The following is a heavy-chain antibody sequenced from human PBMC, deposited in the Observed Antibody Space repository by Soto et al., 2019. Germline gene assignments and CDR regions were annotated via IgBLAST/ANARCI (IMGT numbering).Heavy chain of an antibody. Sequence: GGSLRLSCEASGFTFSSYAMKWVRQAPGKGLEWVSSINEAGDDTHYADSVKGRFTISRDNSKNTLYLQMDNLRAEDTAHYFCANGPVVGANYKYYDMDVWGRGTTVTVSS. D-gene: IGHD1-26*01. CDR1: GFTFSSYA. CDR3: ANGPVVGANYKYYDMDV. J-gene: IGHJ6*02. CDR2: INEAGDDT. V-gene: IGHV3-23*01.